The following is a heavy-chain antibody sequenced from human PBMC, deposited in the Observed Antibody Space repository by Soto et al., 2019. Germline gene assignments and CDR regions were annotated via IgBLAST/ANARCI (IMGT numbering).Heavy chain of an antibody. CDR2: IYYNGRA. J-gene: IGHJ4*02. Sequence: QVQLQESGPGLVKPSQTLSLTCTVSGGSISSVDNYWSWLRQPPGKGLEWIGYIYYNGRADHNPSLKSRVAISIDTSKKQFSLRLGSVTAADTAVYYCARVGGNENFDNWGQGTLVTVSS. D-gene: IGHD2-15*01. CDR3: ARVGGNENFDN. V-gene: IGHV4-30-4*08. CDR1: GGSISSVDNY.